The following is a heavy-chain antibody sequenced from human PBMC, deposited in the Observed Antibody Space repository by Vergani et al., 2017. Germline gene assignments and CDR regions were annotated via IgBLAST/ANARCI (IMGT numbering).Heavy chain of an antibody. Sequence: QVQLVESGGGVVQPGGSLRLSCAASGFTFSSYSMHWVREAPGKGLEWVAFIRYDGSNKYYAESVKDRFTSSRDNSKNTLYLQMNSLRAEDTAVYYCAKDLYGGNSRDYFDYWGQGTLVTVSS. CDR2: IRYDGSNK. D-gene: IGHD4-23*01. V-gene: IGHV3-30*02. CDR3: AKDLYGGNSRDYFDY. J-gene: IGHJ4*02. CDR1: GFTFSSYS.